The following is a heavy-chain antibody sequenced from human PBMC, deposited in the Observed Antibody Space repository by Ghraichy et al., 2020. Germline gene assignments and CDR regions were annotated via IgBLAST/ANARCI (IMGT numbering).Heavy chain of an antibody. CDR2: ISGSGGST. V-gene: IGHV3-23*01. Sequence: GESLNISCAASGFTFSSYAMSWVRQAPGKGLEWVSAISGSGGSTYYADSVKGRFTISRDNSKNTLYLQMNSLRAEDTAVYYCAKGQVHLVVVPAYWGQGTLVTFSS. CDR3: AKGQVHLVVVPAY. CDR1: GFTFSSYA. J-gene: IGHJ4*02. D-gene: IGHD2-2*01.